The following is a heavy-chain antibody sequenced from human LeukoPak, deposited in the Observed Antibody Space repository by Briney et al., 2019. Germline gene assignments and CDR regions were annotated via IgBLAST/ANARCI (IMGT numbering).Heavy chain of an antibody. V-gene: IGHV4-34*01. D-gene: IGHD1-14*01. J-gene: IGHJ6*04. CDR3: ARPGGVSGMDV. Sequence: SVTLSLTCAVYGGSFSGYYWSWIRQPPGKGLEWIGEINHSGSTNYNPSLKSRVTISVDTSKNQFSLKLSSVTAADTAVYYCARPGGVSGMDVWGKGTTVTVSS. CDR1: GGSFSGYY. CDR2: INHSGST.